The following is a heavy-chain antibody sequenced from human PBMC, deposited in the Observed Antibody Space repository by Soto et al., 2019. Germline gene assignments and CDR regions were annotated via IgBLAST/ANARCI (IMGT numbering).Heavy chain of an antibody. D-gene: IGHD6-6*01. CDR1: GYSFTSYW. CDR3: ARHSSTNPYSSSSRYFDY. V-gene: IGHV5-51*01. CDR2: IYPGDSDT. J-gene: IGHJ4*02. Sequence: GESLKISCKGSGYSFTSYWIGWVRQMPGKGLEWMGIIYPGDSDTRYGPSFQGQVTISADKSISTAYLQRSSLKASDTAMYYCARHSSTNPYSSSSRYFDYWGQGTLVTVYS.